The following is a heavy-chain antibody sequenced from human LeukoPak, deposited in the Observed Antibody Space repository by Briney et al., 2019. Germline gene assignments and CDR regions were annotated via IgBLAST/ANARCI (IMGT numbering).Heavy chain of an antibody. V-gene: IGHV3-23*01. Sequence: GGSLRLSCVASGFTLRSYVMNWVRQTPGKGLEWVSSISGSGDSTFYADSVKGRFSISRDNSKNTLYLQVNGLRTEDTAVYYCAKPSVVGYYYYYMDVWGKGATVTVSS. CDR3: AKPSVVGYYYYYMDV. CDR2: ISGSGDST. CDR1: GFTLRSYV. D-gene: IGHD2-15*01. J-gene: IGHJ6*03.